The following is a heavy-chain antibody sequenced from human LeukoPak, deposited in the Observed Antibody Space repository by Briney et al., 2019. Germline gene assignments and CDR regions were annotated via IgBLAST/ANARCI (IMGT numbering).Heavy chain of an antibody. CDR1: GFTFSTYG. J-gene: IGHJ4*02. CDR2: ITGSGGST. CDR3: ARDQLGAVLYFDY. D-gene: IGHD3-3*01. Sequence: GGSLRLSCVASGFTFSTYGMSWVRPAPGKGLEWVFPITGSGGSTYYADSVMGRFTISRDTFKITLYLQINSMRVEDTAVYYCARDQLGAVLYFDYWGQGALVTVSS. V-gene: IGHV3-23*01.